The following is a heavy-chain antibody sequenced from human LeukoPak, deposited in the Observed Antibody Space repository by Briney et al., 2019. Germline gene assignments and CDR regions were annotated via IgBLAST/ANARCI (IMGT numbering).Heavy chain of an antibody. V-gene: IGHV3-74*01. J-gene: IGHJ4*02. Sequence: GSLRLSCAASGFTFSSYWMQWVRQAPGKGLVWVSRLSPDGSSTTSADSVKGRFTISRDNAKNTLYLQIGSLRADDTAVYYCARSQMATIAAAGWGQGTLVTVSS. D-gene: IGHD6-13*01. CDR1: GFTFSSYW. CDR2: LSPDGSST. CDR3: ARSQMATIAAAG.